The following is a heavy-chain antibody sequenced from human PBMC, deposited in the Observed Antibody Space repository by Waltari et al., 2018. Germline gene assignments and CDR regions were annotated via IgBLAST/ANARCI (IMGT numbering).Heavy chain of an antibody. CDR1: GFTFSSYG. CDR2: ISSSSSTI. CDR3: ARDYDFWSGFLDY. Sequence: EVQLVESGGGLVQPGGSLRLSCAASGFTFSSYGMNWVGQAPGKGLEWVSYISSSSSTIYYADSVKGRFTISRDNAKNSLYLQMNSLRAEDTAVYYCARDYDFWSGFLDYWGQGTLVTVSS. J-gene: IGHJ4*02. V-gene: IGHV3-48*01. D-gene: IGHD3-3*01.